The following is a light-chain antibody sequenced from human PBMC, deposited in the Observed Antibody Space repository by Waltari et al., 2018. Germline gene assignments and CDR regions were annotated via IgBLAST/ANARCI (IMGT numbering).Light chain of an antibody. J-gene: IGKJ1*01. Sequence: EIVMTHSPATLSVSPGEKATLSCRASQSVGSNLAWYQQKPGQAPRLLIYGASTRATGIPARFSGSGSGTEFTLTISSLQPEDFAVYYCQQYNDWPQTFGQGTKVEIK. V-gene: IGKV3-15*01. CDR2: GAS. CDR1: QSVGSN. CDR3: QQYNDWPQT.